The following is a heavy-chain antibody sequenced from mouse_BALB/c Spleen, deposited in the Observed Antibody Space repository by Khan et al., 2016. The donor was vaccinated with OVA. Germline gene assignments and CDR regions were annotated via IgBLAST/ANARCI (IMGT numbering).Heavy chain of an antibody. D-gene: IGHD2-14*01. CDR1: GYSITSDYA. J-gene: IGHJ4*01. V-gene: IGHV3-2*02. CDR3: ASCLYYSYGYGLDY. CDR2: ISSSGST. Sequence: EVQLQESGPGLVKPSQSLSLTCTVTGYSITSDYAWNWIRQFPGNKLEWMGYISSSGSTSYNQSLKSRISITRDTSKNQFFLLLKSVTTEDTATYYCASCLYYSYGYGLDYWGQGTSVTVSS.